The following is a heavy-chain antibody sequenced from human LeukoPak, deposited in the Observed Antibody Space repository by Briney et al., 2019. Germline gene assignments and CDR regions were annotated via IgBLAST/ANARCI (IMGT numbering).Heavy chain of an antibody. CDR1: GGSFSGYY. D-gene: IGHD3-22*01. CDR2: INHSGST. Sequence: IPSETLSLTCAVYGGSFSGYYWSWIRQPPGKGLEWIGEINHSGSTNYNPSHKSRVTISVDTSKNQFSLKLSSVTAADTAVYYCARHFHYDSTGYSRDVFDIWGQGTMVTVSA. CDR3: ARHFHYDSTGYSRDVFDI. J-gene: IGHJ3*02. V-gene: IGHV4-34*01.